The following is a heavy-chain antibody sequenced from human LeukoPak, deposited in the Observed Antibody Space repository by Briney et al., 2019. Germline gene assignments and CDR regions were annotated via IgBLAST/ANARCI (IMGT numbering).Heavy chain of an antibody. CDR1: GYTFTGHF. CDR2: SNPNRGGT. J-gene: IGHJ4*02. V-gene: IGHV1-2*02. D-gene: IGHD5-12*01. Sequence: ASVKVSCKASGYTFTGHFIHWVRQAPGQGLEWMGWSNPNRGGTNYAQKFQGRVTMTRDTSISTAYMELSRVISDDTAVYYCAREYSRYSGTYYDYWGQGTLVTVSS. CDR3: AREYSRYSGTYYDY.